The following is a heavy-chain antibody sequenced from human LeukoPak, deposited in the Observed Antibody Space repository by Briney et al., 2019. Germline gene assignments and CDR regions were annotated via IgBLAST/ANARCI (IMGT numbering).Heavy chain of an antibody. CDR3: ARVWDTRWYFDY. V-gene: IGHV4-59*01. CDR2: IYYSGST. J-gene: IGHJ4*02. Sequence: SETLSLTCTVSGGSSSSYYWSWIRQPPGKGLEWIGYIYYSGSTNYNPSLKSRVTISVDTSKNQFSLKLSSVTAADTAVYYCARVWDTRWYFDYWGQGTLVTVSS. D-gene: IGHD1-26*01. CDR1: GGSSSSYY.